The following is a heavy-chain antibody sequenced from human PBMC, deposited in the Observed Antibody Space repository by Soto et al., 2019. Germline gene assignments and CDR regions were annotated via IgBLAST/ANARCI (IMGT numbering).Heavy chain of an antibody. CDR2: IIPIFGTA. CDR1: GWSFSGDS. V-gene: IGHV1-69*01. D-gene: IGHD3-22*01. Sequence: LVKVSCKASGWSFSGDSISWVRQAPGQGLEWMGGIIPIFGTANYAQKFQGRVTITADESTSTAYMELSSLRSEDTAVYYCALVYYYDSSGYYGLGHNWFDPCGQGTLVTVSS. CDR3: ALVYYYDSSGYYGLGHNWFDP. J-gene: IGHJ5*02.